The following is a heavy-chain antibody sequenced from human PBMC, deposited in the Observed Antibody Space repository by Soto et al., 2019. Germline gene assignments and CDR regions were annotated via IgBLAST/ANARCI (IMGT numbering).Heavy chain of an antibody. CDR3: ARERSSGWYKDYFDY. D-gene: IGHD6-19*01. V-gene: IGHV3-33*01. CDR1: GFTFSSYG. CDR2: IWYDGSNK. Sequence: QVQLVESGGGVVQPGRSLRLSCAASGFTFSSYGMHWVRQAPGKGLEWVAVIWYDGSNKYYADSVKGRFTISRDNSKNPLYLQMNSLRAEDTAVYYCARERSSGWYKDYFDYWGQGTLVTVSS. J-gene: IGHJ4*02.